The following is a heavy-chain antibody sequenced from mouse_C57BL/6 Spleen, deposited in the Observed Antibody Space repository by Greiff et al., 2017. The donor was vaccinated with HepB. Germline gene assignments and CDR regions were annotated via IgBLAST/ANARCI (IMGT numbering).Heavy chain of an antibody. D-gene: IGHD6-2*01. CDR3: TRSLPFAY. J-gene: IGHJ3*01. V-gene: IGHV1-15*01. CDR2: IDPETGGT. CDR1: GYTFTDYE. Sequence: VQVVESGAELVRPGASVTLSCKASGYTFTDYEMHWVKQTPVHGLEWIGAIDPETGGTAYNQKFKGKAILTADKSSSTAYMELRSLTSEDSAVYYCTRSLPFAYWGQGTLVTVSA.